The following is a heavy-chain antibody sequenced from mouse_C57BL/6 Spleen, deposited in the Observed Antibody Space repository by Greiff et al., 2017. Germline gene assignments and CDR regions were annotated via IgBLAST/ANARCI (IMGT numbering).Heavy chain of an antibody. J-gene: IGHJ3*01. V-gene: IGHV7-3*01. CDR3: ARLALPGDWFAY. CDR1: GFTFTDYY. D-gene: IGHD1-2*01. Sequence: EVQLVESGGGLVQPGGSLSLSCAASGFTFTDYYMSWVRQPPGKALEWLGFIRNKANGYTTEYSASVKGRFTISRDNSQNILYLQMNALRAEDSATYYCARLALPGDWFAYWGQGALVTVSA. CDR2: IRNKANGYTT.